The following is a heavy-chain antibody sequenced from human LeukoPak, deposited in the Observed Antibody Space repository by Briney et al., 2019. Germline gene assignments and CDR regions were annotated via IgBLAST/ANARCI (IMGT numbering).Heavy chain of an antibody. J-gene: IGHJ4*02. CDR3: AKDRGSSGYYFFDY. D-gene: IGHD3-22*01. CDR2: IKSDGSSS. Sequence: PGGSLRLSCAASGFTFSSYFWMHWVRQAPGKGLVWVSRIKSDGSSSTYADSLKGRFTISRDSAKNSLYLQMNTLRAEDTAVYYCAKDRGSSGYYFFDYWGQGTLVTVSS. V-gene: IGHV3-74*01. CDR1: GFTFSSYFW.